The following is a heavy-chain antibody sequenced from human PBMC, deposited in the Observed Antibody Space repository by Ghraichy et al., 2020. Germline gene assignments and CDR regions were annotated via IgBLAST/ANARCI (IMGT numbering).Heavy chain of an antibody. CDR2: IYYSGST. J-gene: IGHJ2*01. Sequence: ESLNISCTVSGGSISSYYWSWIRQPPGKGLEWIGYIYYSGSTNYNPSLKSRVTISVDTSKNQFSLKLSSVTAADTAVYYCARDRKWLDDWYFDLWGRGTLVTVSS. V-gene: IGHV4-59*01. D-gene: IGHD6-19*01. CDR3: ARDRKWLDDWYFDL. CDR1: GGSISSYY.